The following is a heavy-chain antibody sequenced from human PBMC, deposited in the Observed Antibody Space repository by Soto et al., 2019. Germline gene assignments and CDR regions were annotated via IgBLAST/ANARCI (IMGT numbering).Heavy chain of an antibody. V-gene: IGHV4-59*01. CDR3: ARTFSDADYYYYYLDV. J-gene: IGHJ6*03. CDR1: GGSISSYY. CDR2: IYYSGST. Sequence: QVQLQESGPGLVKPSETLSLTCTVSGGSISSYYWSWIRQPPGKGLEWIGYIYYSGSTNYNPSPRRRRTISVDTSKNQFSLKLSSVTAADTAVYYCARTFSDADYYYYYLDVWGKGTTVTVSS.